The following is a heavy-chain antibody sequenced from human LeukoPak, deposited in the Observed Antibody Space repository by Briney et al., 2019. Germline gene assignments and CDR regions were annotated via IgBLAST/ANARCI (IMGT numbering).Heavy chain of an antibody. V-gene: IGHV3-30*18. Sequence: GGSLRLSCAASGFSFISYGLHWVRQAPGKGLEWVGVISDDGRSKDYADSVKGRFTISRDNSKEILYLQMNSLRDEDTAVYYCAKRPSDYGDYVSYFDYWGQGTLVTVSS. J-gene: IGHJ4*02. D-gene: IGHD4-17*01. CDR1: GFSFISYG. CDR2: ISDDGRSK. CDR3: AKRPSDYGDYVSYFDY.